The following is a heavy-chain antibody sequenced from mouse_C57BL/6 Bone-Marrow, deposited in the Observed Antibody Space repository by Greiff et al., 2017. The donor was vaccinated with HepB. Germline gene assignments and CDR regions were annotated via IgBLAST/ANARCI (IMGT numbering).Heavy chain of an antibody. V-gene: IGHV5-17*01. Sequence: DVMLVESGGGLVKPGGSLKLSCAASGFTFSDYGMHWVRQAPEKGLEWVAYISSGSSTIYYADTVKGRFTIARDNAKNTLFLQMTSLRSEDTAMYYCARSSPFAYWGQGTLVTVSA. CDR3: ARSSPFAY. J-gene: IGHJ3*01. CDR1: GFTFSDYG. CDR2: ISSGSSTI.